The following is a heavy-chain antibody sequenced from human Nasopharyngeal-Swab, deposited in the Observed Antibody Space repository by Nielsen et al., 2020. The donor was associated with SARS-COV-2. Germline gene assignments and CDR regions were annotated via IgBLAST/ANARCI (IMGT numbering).Heavy chain of an antibody. V-gene: IGHV3-30-3*01. CDR3: ARDPMTTVSRFDY. Sequence: SCAASGFTFSRYAMHWVRQAPGKGLEWVAVISYDGSNKYYADSVKGRFTISRDNSKNTLYLQMNSLRAEDTAVYYCARDPMTTVSRFDYWGQGTLVTVSS. J-gene: IGHJ4*02. CDR2: ISYDGSNK. CDR1: GFTFSRYA. D-gene: IGHD4-11*01.